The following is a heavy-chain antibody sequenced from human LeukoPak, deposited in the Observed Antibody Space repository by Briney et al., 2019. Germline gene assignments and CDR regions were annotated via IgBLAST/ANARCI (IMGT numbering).Heavy chain of an antibody. CDR2: INTNTGNP. CDR1: GYTFTSYA. D-gene: IGHD3-22*01. CDR3: ASLGYYYDSSGYYNY. Sequence: ASVKVSCKASGYTFTSYAMNWVRQAPGQGLEWMGWINTNTGNPTYAQGFTGRFVFSLDTSVSTAYLQISSLKAEDTAVYYCASLGYYYDSSGYYNYWGQGTLVTVSS. V-gene: IGHV7-4-1*02. J-gene: IGHJ4*02.